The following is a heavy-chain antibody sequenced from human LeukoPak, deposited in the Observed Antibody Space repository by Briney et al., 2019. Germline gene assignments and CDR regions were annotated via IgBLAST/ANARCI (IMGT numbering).Heavy chain of an antibody. J-gene: IGHJ4*02. CDR1: GFTFSSYA. V-gene: IGHV3-23*01. CDR3: AKVRAGATPYYFDY. Sequence: PGGSLRLSCAAYGFTFSSYAMSWVRQAPGKGLEWVSAISGSGGSTYYADSVKGRFTISRDNSKNTLYLQMDSLRAEDTAVYYCAKVRAGATPYYFDYWGQGTLVTVSS. CDR2: ISGSGGST. D-gene: IGHD1-26*01.